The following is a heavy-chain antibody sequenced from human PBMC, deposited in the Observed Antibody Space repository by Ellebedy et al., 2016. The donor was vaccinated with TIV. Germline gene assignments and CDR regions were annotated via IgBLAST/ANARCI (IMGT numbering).Heavy chain of an antibody. D-gene: IGHD3-22*01. CDR1: GFTFSAYW. V-gene: IGHV3-74*01. J-gene: IGHJ5*02. CDR2: ITSDGSIT. CDR3: ARGRVIVEEGYNWFDP. Sequence: PGGSLRLSCAASGFTFSAYWMHWVRQVPGEGLVWVARITSDGSITNYADSVKGRFTISRDNSMDNLHLQMSSLRAEDTAVYYCARGRVIVEEGYNWFDPWGQGTLVTVSS.